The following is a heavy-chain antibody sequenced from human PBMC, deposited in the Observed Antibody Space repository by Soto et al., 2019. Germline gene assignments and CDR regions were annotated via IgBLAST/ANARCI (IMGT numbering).Heavy chain of an antibody. J-gene: IGHJ3*02. Sequence: PGGSLRLSCAASGFTFSSYDMHWVRQATGKGLERVSAIGTAGDPYYPGSVKGRFTISRENAKNSLYLQMNSLRAGDTAVYYCARGHYYGSGGPEMKDAFDIWGQGTMVTVSS. V-gene: IGHV3-13*05. CDR1: GFTFSSYD. CDR2: IGTAGDP. D-gene: IGHD3-10*01. CDR3: ARGHYYGSGGPEMKDAFDI.